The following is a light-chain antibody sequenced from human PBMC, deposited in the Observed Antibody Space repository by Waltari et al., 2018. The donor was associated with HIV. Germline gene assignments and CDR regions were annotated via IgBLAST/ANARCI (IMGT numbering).Light chain of an antibody. CDR3: AAWDDSLDEYV. J-gene: IGLJ1*01. CDR2: SNN. Sequence: QSALTQPPSASGTPGQRVTMSCSGSSSNIGSKTVNWYQQLPGTDPKLLIFSNNQRPSGVPDRFSGSKSGTSASLAISGLQSEDEADYYCAAWDDSLDEYVFGTGTKVTVL. V-gene: IGLV1-44*01. CDR1: SSNIGSKT.